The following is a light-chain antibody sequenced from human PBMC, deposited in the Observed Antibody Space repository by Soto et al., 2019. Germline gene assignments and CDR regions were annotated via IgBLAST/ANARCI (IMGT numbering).Light chain of an antibody. CDR2: SAS. CDR1: QSVTSNY. V-gene: IGKV3-20*01. J-gene: IGKJ2*03. Sequence: EIVLTQSPGTLFLSPGEGATLSCRASQSVTSNYLAWYQHKPGQAPRLLIYSASSRAAGIPDRFSGSGTGTDFTLTISRLEPEDFAVYYCDQYGYGRDSFGQGTKLEIK. CDR3: DQYGYGRDS.